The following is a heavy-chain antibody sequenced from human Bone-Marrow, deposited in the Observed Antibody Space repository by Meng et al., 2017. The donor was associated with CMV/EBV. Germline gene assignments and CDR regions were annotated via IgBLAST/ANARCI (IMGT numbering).Heavy chain of an antibody. Sequence: ASVKVSCKASGYTFTSYYMHWVRQAPGQGLEWMGIINPSGGSTSYAQKFQGRVTMTRDTSTSTVYMELSSLRSEDTAVYYCAGGYDHQLYYYYGMDVWGQGTKVTVSS. CDR2: INPSGGST. D-gene: IGHD3-16*01. J-gene: IGHJ6*02. CDR1: GYTFTSYY. CDR3: AGGYDHQLYYYYGMDV. V-gene: IGHV1-46*01.